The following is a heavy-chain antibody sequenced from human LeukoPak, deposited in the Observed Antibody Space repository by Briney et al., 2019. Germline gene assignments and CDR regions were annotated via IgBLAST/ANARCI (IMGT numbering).Heavy chain of an antibody. CDR1: GFTFSSYG. J-gene: IGHJ4*02. CDR3: AKELDIVVVPAAMEFDY. Sequence: GGSLRLSCAASGFTFSSYGMHWVRQAPGKGLEWVEFIRYDGSNKYYADSVKGRFTISRDNSKNTLYLQMNSLRAEDTAVYYCAKELDIVVVPAAMEFDYWGQGTLVTVSS. CDR2: IRYDGSNK. V-gene: IGHV3-30*02. D-gene: IGHD2-2*03.